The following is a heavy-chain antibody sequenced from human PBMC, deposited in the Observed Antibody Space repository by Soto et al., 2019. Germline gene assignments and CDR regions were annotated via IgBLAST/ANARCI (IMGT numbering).Heavy chain of an antibody. V-gene: IGHV4-59*01. J-gene: IGHJ6*03. CDR2: IYYSGST. Sequence: SETLSLTCTVSGGSISSYYWSWIRQPPGKGLEWIGYIYYSGSTNYNPSLKSRVTISVDTSKNQFSLKLSSVTAADTAVYYCARNPPAAKRYYYYMDVWGKGTRSPS. D-gene: IGHD2-2*01. CDR3: ARNPPAAKRYYYYMDV. CDR1: GGSISSYY.